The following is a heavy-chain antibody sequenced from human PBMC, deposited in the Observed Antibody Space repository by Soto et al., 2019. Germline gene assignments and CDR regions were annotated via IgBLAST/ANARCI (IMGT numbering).Heavy chain of an antibody. CDR3: ARDRGHSVGVTAIHPARFDC. CDR2: IIPIFGTA. D-gene: IGHD2-21*02. Sequence: QVQLVQSGAEVKKPGSSVKVSCKASGGTFSSYAISWVRQAPGQGLEWMGGIIPIFGTANYAQKFQGRVTIPADESTSTAYMELSSLRSEDTAVYYCARDRGHSVGVTAIHPARFDCWGQGTLVTVSS. CDR1: GGTFSSYA. J-gene: IGHJ4*02. V-gene: IGHV1-69*12.